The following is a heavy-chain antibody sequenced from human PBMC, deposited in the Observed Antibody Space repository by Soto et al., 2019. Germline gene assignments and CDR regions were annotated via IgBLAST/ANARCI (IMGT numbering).Heavy chain of an antibody. CDR1: GFIFSTYG. V-gene: IGHV3-30*18. CDR3: TKESIVGTTLGYFES. D-gene: IGHD1-1*01. J-gene: IGHJ4*02. CDR2: ISDDGSNE. Sequence: QVQLVQSGGGVVQPGRSLRLSCVASGFIFSTYGMHWVRQVPGKGLEWVAHISDDGSNEDYADSVKGRFTVSRDNAKNTLDLQMNGLKTEDTALYACTKESIVGTTLGYFESWGQGALVIVSS.